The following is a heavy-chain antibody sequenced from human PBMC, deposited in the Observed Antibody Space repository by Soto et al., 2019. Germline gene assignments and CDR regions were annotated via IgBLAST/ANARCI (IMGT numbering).Heavy chain of an antibody. D-gene: IGHD6-19*01. CDR3: SKSDNGWKFDP. CDR1: GFTFSSYG. V-gene: IGHV3-33*06. Sequence: GGSLRLSCAASGFTFSSYGMHWVRQAPGKGLEWVAVIWYDGSNKYYADSVKGRFTISRDDPKNTLWLQMNSLRAEDTAMYYCSKSDNGWKFDPWGQGTLVTVSS. J-gene: IGHJ5*02. CDR2: IWYDGSNK.